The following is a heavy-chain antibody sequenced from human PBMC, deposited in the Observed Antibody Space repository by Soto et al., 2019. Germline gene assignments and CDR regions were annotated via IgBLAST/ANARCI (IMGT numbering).Heavy chain of an antibody. J-gene: IGHJ4*02. V-gene: IGHV3-30-3*01. CDR1: GFTFSSYA. Sequence: QVQLVESGGGVVQPGRSLRLSCAASGFTFSSYAMHWVRQAPGKGLEWVAVISYDGSNKYYADSVKGRFTISRDNSKNTLYLQMNSLRAEDTAVYYCARDFDYWGPGTLVTVSS. CDR2: ISYDGSNK. CDR3: ARDFDY.